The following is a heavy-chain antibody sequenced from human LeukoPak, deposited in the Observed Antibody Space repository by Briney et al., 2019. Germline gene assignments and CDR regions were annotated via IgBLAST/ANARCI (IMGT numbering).Heavy chain of an antibody. CDR3: AREPPALDY. Sequence: GSVKVSCKASGYTFIRYVISSVRQAPGQGGEWMGWINTNTRNPTYAQGFTGRFVFSLDTSVSTAYLQISSLKAENTAVYYCAREPPALDYWGQGTLVTVSS. CDR2: INTNTRNP. CDR1: GYTFIRYV. J-gene: IGHJ4*02. V-gene: IGHV7-4-1*02.